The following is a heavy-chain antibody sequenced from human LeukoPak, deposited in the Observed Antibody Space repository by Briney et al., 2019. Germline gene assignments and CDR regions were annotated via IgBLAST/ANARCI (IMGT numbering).Heavy chain of an antibody. CDR3: ARDQGYYDSSGPGG. CDR2: IPYDGSNK. J-gene: IGHJ4*02. D-gene: IGHD3-22*01. Sequence: GGSLRLSCAASGFTFSSYAMHWVRQAPGKGLEWVAVIPYDGSNKYYADSVKGRFTISRDNSKNTLYLQMNSLRAEDTAVYYCARDQGYYDSSGPGGWGQGTLVTVSS. V-gene: IGHV3-30-3*01. CDR1: GFTFSSYA.